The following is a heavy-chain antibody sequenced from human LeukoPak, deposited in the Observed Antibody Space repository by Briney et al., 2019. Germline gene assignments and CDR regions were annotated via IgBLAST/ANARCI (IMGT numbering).Heavy chain of an antibody. CDR3: ARGIYYYDSSGPRYNNWFDP. Sequence: ASVKVSCKASGYTFTSYAMHWVRQAPGQRLEWMRWINAGNGNTKYSQEFQGRVTITRDTSASTAYMELSSLRSEDMAVYYCARGIYYYDSSGPRYNNWFDPWGQGTLVTVSS. CDR1: GYTFTSYA. V-gene: IGHV1-3*03. CDR2: INAGNGNT. J-gene: IGHJ5*02. D-gene: IGHD3-22*01.